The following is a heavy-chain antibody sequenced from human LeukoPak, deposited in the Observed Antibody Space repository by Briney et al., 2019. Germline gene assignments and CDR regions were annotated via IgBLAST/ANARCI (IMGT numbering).Heavy chain of an antibody. D-gene: IGHD1-14*01. V-gene: IGHV1-3*01. J-gene: IGHJ4*02. Sequence: ASVRVSCKASGYTFTNYRIHWVRQAPGQSLEWMGQINGGVENTKYSQKFQGRLTITRDIVATTAYLELSSLRAEDTAVYYCANRGLHGTYYFDYWGQGTLVTVSS. CDR1: GYTFTNYR. CDR2: INGGVENT. CDR3: ANRGLHGTYYFDY.